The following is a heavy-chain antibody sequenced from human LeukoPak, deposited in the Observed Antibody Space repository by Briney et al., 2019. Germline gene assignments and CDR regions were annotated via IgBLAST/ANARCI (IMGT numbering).Heavy chain of an antibody. V-gene: IGHV4-38-2*02. J-gene: IGHJ5*02. D-gene: IGHD6-13*01. Sequence: SETLSLTCTVSGYSISSGYYWGWIRQPPGKGLEWIGSIYHRGSTYYNPSLKSRVTISVDTSKNQFSLKLSSVTAADTAVYYCAGGGSSSWYRRGEYSSWGQGTLVTVSS. CDR2: IYHRGST. CDR1: GYSISSGYY. CDR3: AGGGSSSWYRRGEYSS.